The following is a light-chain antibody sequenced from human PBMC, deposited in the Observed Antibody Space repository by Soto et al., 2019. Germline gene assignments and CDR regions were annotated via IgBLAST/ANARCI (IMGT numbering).Light chain of an antibody. Sequence: QSVLTEPPSVSGAPGERVTISCTGSSSNIGATSDVHWYQHLPGTAPKLLIYGNTNRPSGVPDRFSGSKSGTSASLAITGLQAEDEADYYCQSYDSSLSGSLVFGGGTKLTVL. J-gene: IGLJ2*01. CDR2: GNT. CDR3: QSYDSSLSGSLV. CDR1: SSNIGATSD. V-gene: IGLV1-40*01.